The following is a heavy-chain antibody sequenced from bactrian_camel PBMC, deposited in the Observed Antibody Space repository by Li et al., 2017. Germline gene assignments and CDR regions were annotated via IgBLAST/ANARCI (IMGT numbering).Heavy chain of an antibody. Sequence: HVQLVESGGDSVEVGGSLRLSCAASGLPSTYCMAWFRQPPGPGEERIGVARIKSDGSTIYASYASDRFTISKDSAKNTVHLQMNSLKPEDTGMYYCAAVAILFNYCVLQGSYSYWGQGTQVTVS. D-gene: IGHD3*01. CDR1: GLPSTYC. CDR2: IKSDGST. V-gene: IGHV3S53*01. CDR3: AAVAILFNYCVLQGSYSY. J-gene: IGHJ4*01.